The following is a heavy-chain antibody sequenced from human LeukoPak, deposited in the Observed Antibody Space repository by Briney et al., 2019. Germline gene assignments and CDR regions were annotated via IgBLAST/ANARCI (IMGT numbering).Heavy chain of an antibody. CDR1: GGTFSSYA. D-gene: IGHD3-9*01. J-gene: IGHJ5*02. CDR3: STGSLRYFDWLPTVP. V-gene: IGHV1-69*04. CDR2: IIPILGIA. Sequence: SVKVSCKASGGTFSSYAISWVRQAPGQGLEWMRRIIPILGIANYAQKFQGRVTITADKSTSTAYMELSSLRSEDTAVYYCSTGSLRYFDWLPTVPWGQGTLVTVSS.